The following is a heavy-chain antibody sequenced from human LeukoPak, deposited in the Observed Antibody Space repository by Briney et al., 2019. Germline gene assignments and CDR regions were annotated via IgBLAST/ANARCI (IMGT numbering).Heavy chain of an antibody. V-gene: IGHV1-46*01. CDR1: GYTFTSYY. CDR3: ARGSPTYYYDSSGYGPFDY. CDR2: INPSGGST. J-gene: IGHJ4*02. D-gene: IGHD3-22*01. Sequence: ASVKVSCKASGYTFTSYYMHWVRQAPGRGLEWMGIINPSGGSTSYAQKFQGRVTMTRDMSTSTVYMELSSLRSEDTAVYYCARGSPTYYYDSSGYGPFDYWGQGTLVTVSS.